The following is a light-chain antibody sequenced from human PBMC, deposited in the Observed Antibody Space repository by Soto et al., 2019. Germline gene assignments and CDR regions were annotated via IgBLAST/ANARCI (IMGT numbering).Light chain of an antibody. CDR2: STN. CDR3: VLYMGSGISV. CDR1: SGSVSTSYY. J-gene: IGLJ2*01. Sequence: QAVVTQEPSFSVSPGRTVTLTCGLSSGSVSTSYYPSWYQQTPGQAPRTLIYSTNTRSSGVPDRFSGSILGNKAALTITGAQADDESDYYCVLYMGSGISVFGGGTQL. V-gene: IGLV8-61*01.